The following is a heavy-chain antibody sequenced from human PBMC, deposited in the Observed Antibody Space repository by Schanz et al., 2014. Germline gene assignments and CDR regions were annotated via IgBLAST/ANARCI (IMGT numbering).Heavy chain of an antibody. Sequence: EVQLVESGGGLVQPGGSLRLSCAASGFTFSTYWMSLVRQAPGKGLEWVSSISNGGGYIYYADSVKGRFTISRDNAKNSVYLQMHSLRAEDTALYYCARDRDAGGYDSWGQGTLVTVSS. D-gene: IGHD2-8*02. CDR2: ISNGGGYI. CDR3: ARDRDAGGYDS. CDR1: GFTFSTYW. V-gene: IGHV3-21*01. J-gene: IGHJ5*01.